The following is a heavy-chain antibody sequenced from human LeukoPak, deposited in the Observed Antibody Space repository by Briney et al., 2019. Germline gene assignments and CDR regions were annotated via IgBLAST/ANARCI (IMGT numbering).Heavy chain of an antibody. V-gene: IGHV1-46*01. CDR2: INPSGGST. Sequence: ASVKVSCKASGYTFTSYYMHWVRQAPGQGLEWMGIINPSGGSTNYAQKLQGRVTMTTDTSTSTAYMELRSLRSDDTAVYYCARLASSGYYPPLDYWGQGTLVTVSS. J-gene: IGHJ4*02. CDR3: ARLASSGYYPPLDY. CDR1: GYTFTSYY. D-gene: IGHD3-22*01.